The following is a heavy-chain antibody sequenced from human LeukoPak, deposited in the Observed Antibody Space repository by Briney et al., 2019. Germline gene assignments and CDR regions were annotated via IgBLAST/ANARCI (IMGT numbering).Heavy chain of an antibody. CDR2: IYYSGST. CDR3: ARGRSMVRGVIWNY. D-gene: IGHD3-10*01. V-gene: IGHV4-59*01. Sequence: SETLSLTCTVSGGSISSYYWSWIRQPPGKGLEWMGYIYYSGSTNYNPSLKSRVTISVDTSKNQFSLKLSSVTAADTAVYYCARGRSMVRGVIWNYWGQGTLVTVSS. CDR1: GGSISSYY. J-gene: IGHJ4*02.